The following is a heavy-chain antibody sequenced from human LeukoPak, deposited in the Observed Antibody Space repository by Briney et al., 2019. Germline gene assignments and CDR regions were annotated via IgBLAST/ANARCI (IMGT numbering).Heavy chain of an antibody. J-gene: IGHJ4*02. V-gene: IGHV3-23*01. CDR3: AKGSYDSSGYLYYFDY. CDR1: GFTFSSYA. CDR2: ISGSGGST. D-gene: IGHD3-22*01. Sequence: GGSLRLSCAASGFTFSSYAMSWVRQAPGKGLEWVSAISGSGGSTYYADSVKGRFTISRDNSKNTLYLQMNSLRAEDTAVYYCAKGSYDSSGYLYYFDYWDQGTLVTVSS.